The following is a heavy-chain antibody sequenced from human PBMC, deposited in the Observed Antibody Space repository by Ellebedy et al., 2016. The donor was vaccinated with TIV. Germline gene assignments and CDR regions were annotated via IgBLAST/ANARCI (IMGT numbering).Heavy chain of an antibody. CDR1: GASITVDHW. V-gene: IGHV4-4*02. CDR3: ARYCCGVPNWFDP. J-gene: IGHJ5*02. D-gene: IGHD2-21*01. Sequence: SETLSLTXSVSGASITVDHWLSWVRQPPGKGLEWIGEIYLTGSTNYNPSLKSRVTISVDTSKNQFSLKLTSVTAADTAVYYCARYCCGVPNWFDPWGQGSLVTVPS. CDR2: IYLTGST.